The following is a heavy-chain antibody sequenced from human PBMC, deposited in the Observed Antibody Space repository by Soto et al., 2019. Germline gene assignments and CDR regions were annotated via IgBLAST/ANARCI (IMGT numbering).Heavy chain of an antibody. V-gene: IGHV2-5*02. CDR2: IYWDDDK. CDR3: AHSLPFDIPFDY. CDR1: GFSLSTSGVG. J-gene: IGHJ4*02. Sequence: QITLKESGPTLVKPTQTLTLTCTFSGFSLSTSGVGVGWIRQPPGKALEWLALIYWDDDKRYSPSLKSRLTIXKXXSKNQVVLTMTNMDPVDTATYYCAHSLPFDIPFDYWGQGTLVTVSS. D-gene: IGHD3-16*01.